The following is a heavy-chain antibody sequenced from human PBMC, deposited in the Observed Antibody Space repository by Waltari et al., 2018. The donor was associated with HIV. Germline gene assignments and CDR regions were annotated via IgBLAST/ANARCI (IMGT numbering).Heavy chain of an antibody. V-gene: IGHV4-39*01. CDR2: ISYSGST. CDR3: ARRAVVVTAKGPFDP. Sequence: QLQLQESGPGLVKPSETLSLTCTVSGDSISSSSYYWGWIRQPPGKGLEWIGSISYSGSTYYNPSPKSRVTISVDTSKNQFSLKLSSVTAADTAVYYCARRAVVVTAKGPFDPWGQGTLVTVSS. J-gene: IGHJ5*02. D-gene: IGHD2-21*02. CDR1: GDSISSSSYY.